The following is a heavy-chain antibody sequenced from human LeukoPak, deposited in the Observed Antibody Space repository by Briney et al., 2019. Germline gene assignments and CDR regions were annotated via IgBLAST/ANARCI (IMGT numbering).Heavy chain of an antibody. CDR1: GGSISSTSYY. CDR3: ASGGSGSYFY. V-gene: IGHV4-39*07. J-gene: IGHJ4*02. D-gene: IGHD1-26*01. Sequence: PSETLSLTCTVSGGSISSTSYYWGWIRQPPGKGLEWIVSISDSGITYYNPSLKSRVTISVDTSKNQFSLKLSSVTAADTAVYYCASGGSGSYFYWGQGTLVTVSS. CDR2: ISDSGIT.